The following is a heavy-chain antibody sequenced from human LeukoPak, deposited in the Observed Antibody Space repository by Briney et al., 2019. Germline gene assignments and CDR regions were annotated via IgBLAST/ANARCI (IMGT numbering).Heavy chain of an antibody. J-gene: IGHJ4*02. CDR2: INPNSDDT. CDR3: ARGWELLGEFDY. Sequence: GASVNVSCKASGYTFTGYYIHWVRQAPGQGLEWMGRINPNSDDTNYAQKFQGRVTLTRDTSISTAYMELSSLRSEDTAVYYCARGWELLGEFDYWGQGTLVTVSS. V-gene: IGHV1-2*06. CDR1: GYTFTGYY. D-gene: IGHD1-26*01.